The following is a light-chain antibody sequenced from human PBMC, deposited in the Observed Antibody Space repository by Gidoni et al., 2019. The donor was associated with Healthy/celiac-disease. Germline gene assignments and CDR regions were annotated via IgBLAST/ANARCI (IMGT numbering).Light chain of an antibody. CDR3: QQSYSTPRT. Sequence: DIQMTQSPSSLSASVGDRVTITCRASQSISSHLNWYQQKPGKDPKLLIYAASSLQSGVPSRFSGSGSGTDFTLTISSLQPEDFATYYCQQSYSTPRTFGQETKLEIK. J-gene: IGKJ2*01. V-gene: IGKV1-39*01. CDR2: AAS. CDR1: QSISSH.